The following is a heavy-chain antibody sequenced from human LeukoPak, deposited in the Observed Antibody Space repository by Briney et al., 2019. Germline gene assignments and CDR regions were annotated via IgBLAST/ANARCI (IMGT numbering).Heavy chain of an antibody. CDR2: IIPILGIA. V-gene: IGHV1-69*04. CDR1: GGTFSSYA. CDR3: ARVYGVGATSFSDDAFDI. Sequence: VASVKVSCKASGGTFSSYAISWVRQAPGQGLEWMGRIIPILGIANYAQKFQGRVTITADKSTSTAYMELSSLRSEDTAVYYCARVYGVGATSFSDDAFDIWGQGTMVTVSS. D-gene: IGHD1-26*01. J-gene: IGHJ3*02.